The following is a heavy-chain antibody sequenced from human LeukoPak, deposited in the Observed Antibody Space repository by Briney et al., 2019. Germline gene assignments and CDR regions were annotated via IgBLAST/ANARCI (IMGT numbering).Heavy chain of an antibody. CDR3: ARVRELIAVAGIGY. V-gene: IGHV3-21*01. Sequence: PGGSLRLSCAASGFTFSSYSMNWVRQAPGKGLEWVSSISSSSSYIYYADSVKGRFTISRDNAKNSLYLQMNSLRAEDTAVYYCARVRELIAVAGIGYWGQGTLVTVSS. CDR2: ISSSSSYI. D-gene: IGHD6-19*01. CDR1: GFTFSSYS. J-gene: IGHJ4*02.